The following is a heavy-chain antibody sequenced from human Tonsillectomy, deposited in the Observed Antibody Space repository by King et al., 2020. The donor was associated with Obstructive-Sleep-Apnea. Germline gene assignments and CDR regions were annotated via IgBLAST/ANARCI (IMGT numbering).Heavy chain of an antibody. J-gene: IGHJ4*02. Sequence: EQLVQSGAEVKKPGESLKISCKVSGYSFTSYWIAWVRQMPGKGLERMGIIYPGDSDSRYSPSFQGQVTISADKSISTAYLQWSSLKASDTAMYYCARPYGDYLSYFDYWGQGTLVTVSS. CDR3: ARPYGDYLSYFDY. D-gene: IGHD4-17*01. V-gene: IGHV5-51*01. CDR2: IYPGDSDS. CDR1: GYSFTSYW.